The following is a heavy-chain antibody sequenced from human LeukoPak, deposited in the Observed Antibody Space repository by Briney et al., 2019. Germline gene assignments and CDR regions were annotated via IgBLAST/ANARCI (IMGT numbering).Heavy chain of an antibody. Sequence: PGGSLRLSCAASGFTFSSYWMHWVRQAPGKGLVWVSRIITDGSTTTYADSVKGRFTISRDNAKNTLYLQMNSLRAEDTAVYYCARGNGGHIDYWGQGTLVTVSS. CDR2: IITDGSTT. CDR3: ARGNGGHIDY. V-gene: IGHV3-74*01. D-gene: IGHD4-23*01. J-gene: IGHJ4*02. CDR1: GFTFSSYW.